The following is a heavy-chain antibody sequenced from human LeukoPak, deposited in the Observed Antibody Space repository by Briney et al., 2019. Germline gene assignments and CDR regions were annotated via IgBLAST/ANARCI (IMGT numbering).Heavy chain of an antibody. CDR3: AKDPSMVRDTMDV. J-gene: IGHJ6*03. V-gene: IGHV3-23*01. CDR2: ISGSGGST. Sequence: PGGSLRLSCAASGFTVSSNYMTWVRQAPGKGLEWVSAISGSGGSTYYADSVKGRFTISRDDSKNTLYLQMNSLRAEDTAVYYCAKDPSMVRDTMDVWGKGTTVTVSS. CDR1: GFTVSSNY. D-gene: IGHD3-10*01.